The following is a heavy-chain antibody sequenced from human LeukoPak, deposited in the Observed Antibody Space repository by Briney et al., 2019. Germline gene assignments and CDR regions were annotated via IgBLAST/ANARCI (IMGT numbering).Heavy chain of an antibody. Sequence: SETLSLTCTVSGGSISGYYYYWIRQPPGKGLEWIGYVHYSGSTYYNPSLKSRVTISVDTSKNQFSLKLSSVTAADTAVYYCARGVVAATNAAEYFQHWGQGTLVTVSS. CDR2: VHYSGST. V-gene: IGHV4-59*08. CDR3: ARGVVAATNAAEYFQH. D-gene: IGHD2-15*01. CDR1: GGSISGYY. J-gene: IGHJ1*01.